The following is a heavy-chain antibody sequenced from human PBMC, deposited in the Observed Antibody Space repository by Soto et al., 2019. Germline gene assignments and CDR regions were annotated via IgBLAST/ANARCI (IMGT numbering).Heavy chain of an antibody. V-gene: IGHV3-33*01. CDR2: TWYDGNNK. J-gene: IGHJ4*02. Sequence: QVQLVESGGGVVQPGRSLRLSCAASGFTFSNYGMHWVRQAPGKGLEWVATTWYDGNNKYYADSVKGRFTISRDNSKNTLYLQMNSLRAEDTAVYYCARDKGAVADYWGQGTLVTVSS. CDR3: ARDKGAVADY. D-gene: IGHD2-15*01. CDR1: GFTFSNYG.